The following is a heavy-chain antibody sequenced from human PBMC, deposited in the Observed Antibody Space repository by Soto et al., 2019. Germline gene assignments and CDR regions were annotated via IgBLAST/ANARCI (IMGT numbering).Heavy chain of an antibody. Sequence: ASVKVSCKTSGYTFNKYPIHWVRQAPGQGLEWMGWINPANGDTGYSQKFQDRVTISRDTSASTAYMELSSLRSEDTAVYYCAREDYYDSGMYYFDYWGQGTLVTVSS. CDR3: AREDYYDSGMYYFDY. J-gene: IGHJ4*02. V-gene: IGHV1-3*01. D-gene: IGHD3-22*01. CDR1: GYTFNKYP. CDR2: INPANGDT.